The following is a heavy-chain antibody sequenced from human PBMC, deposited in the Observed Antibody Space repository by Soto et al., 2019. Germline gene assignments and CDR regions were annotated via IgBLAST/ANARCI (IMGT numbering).Heavy chain of an antibody. J-gene: IGHJ4*02. CDR3: ARELWFGEIYFDY. CDR1: GGSISSGGYY. CDR2: IYYSGST. V-gene: IGHV4-31*03. D-gene: IGHD3-10*01. Sequence: SETLSLTCTVSGGSISSGGYYWSWIRQHPGKGLEWIGYIYYSGSTYYNPSLKSRVTISVDTSKNQFSLKLSSVTAADTAVYYCARELWFGEIYFDYWGQGTLVTVSS.